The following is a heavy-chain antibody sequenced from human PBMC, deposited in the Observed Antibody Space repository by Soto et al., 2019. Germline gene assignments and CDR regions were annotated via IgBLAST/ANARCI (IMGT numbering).Heavy chain of an antibody. CDR3: ARHRRETGTYAQPLDY. V-gene: IGHV4-34*01. CDR2: INHSGST. Sequence: SETLSLTCAVYGGSFSGYYWSWIRQPPGKGLEWIGEINHSGSTYHNPSLRSRVTIFVDTSKSQFSLDLTSVTAADTAVYYCARHRRETGTYAQPLDYWGQGTLVTVSS. D-gene: IGHD1-1*01. J-gene: IGHJ4*02. CDR1: GGSFSGYY.